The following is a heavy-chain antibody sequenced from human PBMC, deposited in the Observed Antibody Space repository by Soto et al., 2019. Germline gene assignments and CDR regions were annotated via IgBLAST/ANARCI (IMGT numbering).Heavy chain of an antibody. CDR3: ARGEQYSGRIFDY. CDR2: TYYRSKWYY. Sequence: SQTLSLTCVITGDSVSSNSAGWSWVRQSPSRGLEWLGRTYYRSKWYYEYAVSVRGRITIKPDTSMNQYSLQLNSVTPEDTAVYFCARGEQYSGRIFDYWGQGTMVTVSS. V-gene: IGHV6-1*01. J-gene: IGHJ4*01. CDR1: GDSVSSNSAG. D-gene: IGHD1-26*01.